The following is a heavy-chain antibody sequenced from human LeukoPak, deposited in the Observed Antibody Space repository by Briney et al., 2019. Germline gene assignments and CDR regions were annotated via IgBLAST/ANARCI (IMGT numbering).Heavy chain of an antibody. V-gene: IGHV1-2*02. D-gene: IGHD3-22*01. CDR3: ASPSYYYDSSGALDC. Sequence: ASVKVSFKASGYTFTGYYMHWVRQAPGQGLEWMGWINPNSGGTNYAQKFQGRVTMTRDTSISTAYMELSRLRSDDTAVYYCASPSYYYDSSGALDCWGQGTLVTVSS. J-gene: IGHJ4*02. CDR1: GYTFTGYY. CDR2: INPNSGGT.